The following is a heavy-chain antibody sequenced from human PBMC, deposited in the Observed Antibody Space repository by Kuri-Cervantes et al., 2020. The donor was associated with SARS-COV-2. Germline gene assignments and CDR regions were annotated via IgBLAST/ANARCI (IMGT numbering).Heavy chain of an antibody. D-gene: IGHD3-3*01. CDR2: INSDGSST. J-gene: IGHJ4*02. V-gene: IGHV3-74*01. Sequence: ETLSLTCAASGFTFSSYWMHWVRQAPGKGLVWVSRINSDGSSTSYADSVKGRFTISRDNAKNTLYLQMNSLRAEDTAVYYCAKEGYDFWSGGKRAPLDYWGQGTLVTVSS. CDR3: AKEGYDFWSGGKRAPLDY. CDR1: GFTFSSYW.